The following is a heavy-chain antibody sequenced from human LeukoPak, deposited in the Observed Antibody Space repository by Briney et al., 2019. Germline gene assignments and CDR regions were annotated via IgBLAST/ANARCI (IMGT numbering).Heavy chain of an antibody. J-gene: IGHJ4*02. V-gene: IGHV4-38-2*01. D-gene: IGHD3-16*01. CDR1: GYSISSDFY. CDR2: IYHDETT. Sequence: KPSETLSLTCAVSGYSISSDFYWGWVRQPPGKGLEWVGSIYHDETTYYNPSLKSRVTISLDTSRKQFSLNLASVTAADTAIYYCANADTEDYFDYWGQGTLVTVSS. CDR3: ANADTEDYFDY.